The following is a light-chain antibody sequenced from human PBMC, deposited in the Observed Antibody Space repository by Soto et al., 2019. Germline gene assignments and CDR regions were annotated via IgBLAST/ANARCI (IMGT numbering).Light chain of an antibody. V-gene: IGKV1-39*01. CDR3: QPRYS. CDR1: HSISSY. CDR2: AAS. Sequence: EIHITQSPSTLSVSPGDRATISCRASHSISSYLALYQQKPGNAPKLLIYAASSLQSRVTSRFSGSGSGTDFPHSISSLHPDDFANYYWQPRYSLGQGTRLEIK. J-gene: IGKJ5*01.